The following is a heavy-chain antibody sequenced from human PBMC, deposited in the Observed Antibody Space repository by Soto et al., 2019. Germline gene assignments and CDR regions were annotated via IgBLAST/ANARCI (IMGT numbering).Heavy chain of an antibody. J-gene: IGHJ6*02. CDR2: IYYSGST. CDR3: AREGAAPYYYYGMDV. Sequence: QVQLQESGPGLVKPSQTLSLTCTVSGGSISSGGYFWSWTRQHPGKGLEWIGFIYYSGSTYYNPSLKSRVTISVDTSKNQFSLKLSSVTAADTAVYYCAREGAAPYYYYGMDVWGQGTTVTVSS. V-gene: IGHV4-31*03. D-gene: IGHD6-6*01. CDR1: GGSISSGGYF.